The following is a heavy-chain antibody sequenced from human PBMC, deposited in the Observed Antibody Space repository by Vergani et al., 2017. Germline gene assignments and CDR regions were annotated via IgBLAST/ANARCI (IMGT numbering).Heavy chain of an antibody. CDR3: ARDHPTGY. J-gene: IGHJ4*02. D-gene: IGHD1-14*01. CDR2: IIPIFDTA. V-gene: IGHV1-69*06. CDR1: GGTFSSSA. Sequence: QVQLVQSGAEVKKPGSSVKVSCKASGGTFSSSAINWVRQAPGQGLEWMGGIIPIFDTADYAQKFQGRLTITADKSTSTAYMELSSLRSDDTAVYYCARDHPTGYWGQGTLVTVSS.